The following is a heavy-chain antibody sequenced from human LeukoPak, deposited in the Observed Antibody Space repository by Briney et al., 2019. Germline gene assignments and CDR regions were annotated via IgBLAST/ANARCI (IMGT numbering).Heavy chain of an antibody. CDR1: GYTFISYG. V-gene: IGHV1-18*01. CDR3: ARDIRGVSRSWGLVDN. D-gene: IGHD6-13*01. Sequence: ASVKVSCKASGYTFISYGISWVRQAPGQGLEWMGWINPYNGNTNYAQKLQGRVTMTTNTSTSTAYMDLRSLRSDDTAVYYFARDIRGVSRSWGLVDNWGQGTLVTVSS. CDR2: INPYNGNT. J-gene: IGHJ4*02.